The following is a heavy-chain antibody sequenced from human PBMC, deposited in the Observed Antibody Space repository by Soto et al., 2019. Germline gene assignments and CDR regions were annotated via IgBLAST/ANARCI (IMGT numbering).Heavy chain of an antibody. V-gene: IGHV3-30-3*01. D-gene: IGHD2-15*01. Sequence: QVQLVESGGGVVQPGRSLRLSCEASGFTFSSYPLHWVRQAPGKGLEWLAIIADDGSSEPYAASVKGRFTNSRDNSRNTWFLHLSSLTPEDTATYFCALDGSSSWDFDWYFDLWGRGNVVSVSS. J-gene: IGHJ2*01. CDR2: IADDGSSE. CDR3: ALDGSSSWDFDWYFDL. CDR1: GFTFSSYP.